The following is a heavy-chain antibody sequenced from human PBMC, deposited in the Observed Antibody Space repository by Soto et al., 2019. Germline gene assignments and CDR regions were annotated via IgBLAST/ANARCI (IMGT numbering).Heavy chain of an antibody. CDR1: GGTFSSYA. Sequence: ASAKVSCKASGGTFSSYAISCVRQAPGQGLEWMGGIIPIFGTANYAQKFQGRVTITADKSTSTAYMELSSLRSEDTAVYYCARDQDDYSSPRGMDVWGQGTTVTVSS. J-gene: IGHJ6*02. CDR2: IIPIFGTA. CDR3: ARDQDDYSSPRGMDV. V-gene: IGHV1-69*06. D-gene: IGHD4-4*01.